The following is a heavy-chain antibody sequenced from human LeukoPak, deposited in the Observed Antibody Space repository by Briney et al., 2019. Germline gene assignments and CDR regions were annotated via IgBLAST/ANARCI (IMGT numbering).Heavy chain of an antibody. Sequence: PSQTLSLTCTVSGGSISSGDYYWSWIRQPPGKGLEWIGYIYYSGSTYYNPSLKSRVTISVDTSKNQFSLKLSSVTAADTAVYYCARGELASDDAFDIWGQGTLVTVSS. J-gene: IGHJ3*02. D-gene: IGHD3-16*02. V-gene: IGHV4-30-4*01. CDR2: IYYSGST. CDR3: ARGELASDDAFDI. CDR1: GGSISSGDYY.